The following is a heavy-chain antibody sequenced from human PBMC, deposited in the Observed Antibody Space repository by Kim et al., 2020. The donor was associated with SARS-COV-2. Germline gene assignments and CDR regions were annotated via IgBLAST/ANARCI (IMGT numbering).Heavy chain of an antibody. CDR1: VFTFSSYA. J-gene: IGHJ6*02. CDR2: ISGSGGST. CDR3: AKAVKIGKTTVTSHYYYGRDV. D-gene: IGHD4-17*01. V-gene: IGHV3-23*01. Sequence: GGSLRLSCAASVFTFSSYAMSWVRQAPGKGLEWVSAISGSGGSTYYADSVKGRFTISRDNSKTTLYLQMNSLRAEQTAVYYCAKAVKIGKTTVTSHYYYGRDVWGQGTTVTISS.